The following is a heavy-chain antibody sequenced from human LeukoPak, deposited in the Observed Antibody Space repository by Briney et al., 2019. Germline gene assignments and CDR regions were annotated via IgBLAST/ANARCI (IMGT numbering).Heavy chain of an antibody. J-gene: IGHJ5*02. CDR3: ARGNWFDP. V-gene: IGHV3-30*03. CDR1: GFTFSSYG. Sequence: GGSLRLSCAASGFTFSSYGMHWVRQAPGKGLEWVAVISYDGSDKYYADSVKGRFTISRDNSKNTLNLQMNSLRAEDTAVYYCARGNWFDPWGQGTLVTVSS. CDR2: ISYDGSDK.